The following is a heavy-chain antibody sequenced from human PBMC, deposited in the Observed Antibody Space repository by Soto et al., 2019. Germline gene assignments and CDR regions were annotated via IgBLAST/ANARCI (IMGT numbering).Heavy chain of an antibody. J-gene: IGHJ5*02. Sequence: SETLSLTCSVSGASVSSYYWSWVRQPPGKGLEWIGYVYYIGAYNYNPSLKSRVTISVDTSKNQFSLKLTSVTAADTAVYYCARTPETRDWLDPWGQGTLVTVSS. CDR3: ARTPETRDWLDP. V-gene: IGHV4-59*02. CDR2: VYYIGAY. D-gene: IGHD1-7*01. CDR1: GASVSSYY.